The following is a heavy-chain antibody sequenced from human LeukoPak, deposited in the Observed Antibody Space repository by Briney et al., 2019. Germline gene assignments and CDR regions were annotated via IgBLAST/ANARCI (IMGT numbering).Heavy chain of an antibody. D-gene: IGHD6-6*01. CDR1: GGSISSTSYY. Sequence: PSETLSLTCTVSGGSISSTSYYWGWIRQPPGKGLEWIGNIYYSGTTYYNASLKSRVTISVDTSKNQFSLKLTSVTAADTAVYYCAIYSTSSGWFDPWGQGTLVTVSS. J-gene: IGHJ5*02. CDR3: AIYSTSSGWFDP. CDR2: IYYSGTT. V-gene: IGHV4-39*01.